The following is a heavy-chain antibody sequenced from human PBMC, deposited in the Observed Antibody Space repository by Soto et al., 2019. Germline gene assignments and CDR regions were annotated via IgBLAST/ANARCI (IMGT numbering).Heavy chain of an antibody. CDR2: IGVGGGDR. V-gene: IGHV3-23*04. CDR3: ARVRFGELV. D-gene: IGHD3-10*01. J-gene: IGHJ4*02. Sequence: EVQLVESGGGLVQPGGSLRLSCAASGFTFSSYAMSWVRQAPGKGLEWVSIIGVGGGDRYYPESVKGRFTISRDNSRDTRYLEMNSLRDEDTAVYYCARVRFGELVWGLRTLVTVSS. CDR1: GFTFSSYA.